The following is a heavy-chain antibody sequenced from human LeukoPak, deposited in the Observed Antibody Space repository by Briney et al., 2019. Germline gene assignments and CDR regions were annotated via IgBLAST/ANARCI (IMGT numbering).Heavy chain of an antibody. CDR1: GYTFTSYD. CDR3: ATSIGYLYGMDV. D-gene: IGHD6-6*01. CDR2: FDPEDGET. V-gene: IGHV1-24*01. Sequence: ASVKVSYKASGYTFTSYDINWVRQATGQGLEWMGGFDPEDGETIYAQKFQGRVTMTEDTSTDTAYMELSSLRSEDTAVYYCATSIGYLYGMDVWGQGTTVTVSS. J-gene: IGHJ6*02.